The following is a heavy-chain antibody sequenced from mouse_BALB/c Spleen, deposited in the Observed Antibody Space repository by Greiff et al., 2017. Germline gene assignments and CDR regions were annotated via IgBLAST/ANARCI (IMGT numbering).Heavy chain of an antibody. CDR2: ISYSGST. CDR1: GDSITSGY. Sequence: EVQLQQSGPSLVKPSQTLSLTCSVTGDSITSGYWNWIRKFPGNKLEYMGYISYSGSTYYNPSLKSRISITRDTSKNHYYLQLNSVTTEDTATYYCASSYYGSSSYYFDYWGQGTTLTVSS. D-gene: IGHD1-1*01. J-gene: IGHJ2*01. V-gene: IGHV3-8*02. CDR3: ASSYYGSSSYYFDY.